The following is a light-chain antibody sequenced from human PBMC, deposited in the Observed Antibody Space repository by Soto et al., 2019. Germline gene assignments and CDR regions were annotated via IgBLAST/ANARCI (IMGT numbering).Light chain of an antibody. CDR3: QQYGSSQFT. CDR2: DTS. J-gene: IGKJ3*01. V-gene: IGKV3-20*01. CDR1: QSVNNNY. Sequence: EIVLMQSPGTLSLSPGEGATLSCRASQSVNNNYLAWYQQRPGQAPTVLIFDTSRRATGVPDRFSGSGSGTDFTLRISRVEPDDFAVYYCQQYGSSQFTFGPGTKVHIK.